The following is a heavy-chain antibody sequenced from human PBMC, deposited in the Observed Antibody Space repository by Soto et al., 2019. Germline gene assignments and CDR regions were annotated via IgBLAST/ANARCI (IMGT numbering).Heavy chain of an antibody. J-gene: IGHJ5*02. CDR2: IRSKASAYAT. CDR1: GFSFSDSA. D-gene: IGHD4-17*01. V-gene: IGHV3-73*01. CDR3: SRHDIAVYAWLDP. Sequence: GGSLRLSCAASGFSFSDSAIHWVRQASGKGLEWVGRIRSKASAYATAYAASVKGRFTISRDDPKNTAYLQLNSLKSEDTAVYYGSRHDIAVYAWLDPWGQGTLVTVSS.